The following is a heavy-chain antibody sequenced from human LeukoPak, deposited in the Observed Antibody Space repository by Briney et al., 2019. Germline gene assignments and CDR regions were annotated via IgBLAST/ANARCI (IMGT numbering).Heavy chain of an antibody. CDR1: GGSFSVYY. D-gene: IGHD3-22*01. J-gene: IGHJ4*02. CDR2: INHSGST. Sequence: SETLSLTCAVYGGSFSVYYWSWIRQPPGKGLEWIGEINHSGSTNYNPSLKSRVTISVDTSKNQFSLKLSSVTAADTAVYYCASSPYDSSGRDYWGQGTLVTVSS. V-gene: IGHV4-34*01. CDR3: ASSPYDSSGRDY.